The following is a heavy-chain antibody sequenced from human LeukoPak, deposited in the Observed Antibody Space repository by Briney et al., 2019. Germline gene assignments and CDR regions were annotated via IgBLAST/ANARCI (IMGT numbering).Heavy chain of an antibody. J-gene: IGHJ5*02. CDR3: AREMVVTPGGFDP. V-gene: IGHV4-34*01. CDR1: GGSFSGYY. D-gene: IGHD2-21*02. Sequence: NPSETLSLTCAAYGGSFSGYYWSWIRQPPGKGLEWIGEINHSGSTNYNLSLKSRVTISVDTSKNQFSLKLSSVTAADTAVYYCAREMVVTPGGFDPWGQGTLVTVSS. CDR2: INHSGST.